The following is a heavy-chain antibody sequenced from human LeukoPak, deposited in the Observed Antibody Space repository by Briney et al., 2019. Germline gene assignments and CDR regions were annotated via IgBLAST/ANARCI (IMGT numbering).Heavy chain of an antibody. CDR1: GFTFSSYA. D-gene: IGHD2-15*01. J-gene: IGHJ6*03. Sequence: PGGSLRLSCAASGFTFSSYAMGWVRQAPGKGLEWASAISGSGGSTYYADSVKGRFTISRDNSKNTLFLQMNSLRAEDTAVYYCAKGGCSGGSCWTDDHYYYYMDVWGKGTTVTVSS. CDR3: AKGGCSGGSCWTDDHYYYYMDV. CDR2: ISGSGGST. V-gene: IGHV3-23*01.